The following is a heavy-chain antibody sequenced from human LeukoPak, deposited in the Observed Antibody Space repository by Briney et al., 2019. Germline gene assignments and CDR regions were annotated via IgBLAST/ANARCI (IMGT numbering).Heavy chain of an antibody. CDR1: GGTFSSYA. CDR2: IIPIFGTA. Sequence: WASVKVSCKASGGTFSSYAISWVRQAPGQGLEWMGGIIPIFGTANYAQKFQGRVTITADESTSTAYMELSSLRSEDTAVYYCAREVIAVAGIQAYWGQGTLVTVSS. D-gene: IGHD6-19*01. V-gene: IGHV1-69*13. CDR3: AREVIAVAGIQAY. J-gene: IGHJ4*02.